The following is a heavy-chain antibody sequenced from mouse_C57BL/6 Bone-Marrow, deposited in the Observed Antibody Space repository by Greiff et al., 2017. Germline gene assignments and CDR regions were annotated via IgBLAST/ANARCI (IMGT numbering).Heavy chain of an antibody. CDR1: GFNIKDYY. Sequence: VQLKQSGAELVRPGASVKLSCTASGFNIKDYYMHWVKQRPEQGLEWIGRIDPEDGDTEYAPKFQGKATMTADTSSNTAYLQLSSLTSEDTAVYYCTTYDYDGASWFAYWGQGTLVTVSA. D-gene: IGHD2-4*01. J-gene: IGHJ3*01. CDR3: TTYDYDGASWFAY. CDR2: IDPEDGDT. V-gene: IGHV14-1*01.